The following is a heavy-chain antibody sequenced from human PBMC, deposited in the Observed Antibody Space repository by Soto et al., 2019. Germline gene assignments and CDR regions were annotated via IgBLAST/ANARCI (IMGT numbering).Heavy chain of an antibody. Sequence: GPTLVNPTQTLTLTCTFSGFSLNSNGMCVNWIRQPPGKALEWLALIDWDDDKYYSTSLKTRLTISRDTSKNQVVLTMTNRGPLDTSAYYCARTSAIPQGYQQGMDVWGELTTVPVSS. CDR3: ARTSAIPQGYQQGMDV. J-gene: IGHJ6*04. V-gene: IGHV2-70*13. CDR2: IDWDDDK. D-gene: IGHD2-2*01. CDR1: GFSLNSNGMC.